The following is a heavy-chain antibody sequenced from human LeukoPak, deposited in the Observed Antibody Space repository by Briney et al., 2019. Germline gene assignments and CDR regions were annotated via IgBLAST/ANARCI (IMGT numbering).Heavy chain of an antibody. CDR2: IKQDGSEK. D-gene: IGHD5-24*01. J-gene: IGHJ4*02. CDR1: GFTFSSYW. CDR3: AREGAWEMATIAVDY. Sequence: GGSLRLFCAASGFTFSSYWMSWVRQAPGKGLEWVANIKQDGSEKYYVDSVKGRFTISRDNAKNSLYLQMNSLRAEDTAVYYCAREGAWEMATIAVDYWGQGTLVTVSS. V-gene: IGHV3-7*01.